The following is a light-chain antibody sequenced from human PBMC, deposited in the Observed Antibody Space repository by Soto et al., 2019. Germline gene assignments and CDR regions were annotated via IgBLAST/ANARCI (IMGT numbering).Light chain of an antibody. CDR3: QQYGSSPRT. V-gene: IGKV3-20*01. Sequence: EIGLTQSPCTQSLSPGERATLSFRASQSVSSNSLAWYQQKPGQAPRLLIYGASSRATDIPDRFSGSGSGTDFTLTISRLEPEDFAVYYCQQYGSSPRTFGQGTNVDIK. J-gene: IGKJ1*01. CDR2: GAS. CDR1: QSVSSNS.